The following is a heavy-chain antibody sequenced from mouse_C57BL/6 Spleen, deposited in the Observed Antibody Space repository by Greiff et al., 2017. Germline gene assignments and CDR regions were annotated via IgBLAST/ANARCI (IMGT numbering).Heavy chain of an antibody. CDR2: ISDGGSYT. Sequence: EVMLVESGGGLVKPGGSLKLSCAASGFTFSSYAMSWVRQTPEKRLEWVATISDGGSYTYYPDNVKGRFTISRDNAKNNLYLQMSHLKSEDTAVYYCARSLYDGYGYYFDYWGQGTTLTVSS. V-gene: IGHV5-4*03. D-gene: IGHD2-3*01. J-gene: IGHJ2*01. CDR3: ARSLYDGYGYYFDY. CDR1: GFTFSSYA.